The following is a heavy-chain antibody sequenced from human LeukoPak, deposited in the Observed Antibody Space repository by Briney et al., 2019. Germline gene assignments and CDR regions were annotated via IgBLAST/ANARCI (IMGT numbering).Heavy chain of an antibody. CDR2: IYHSGST. CDR3: ARRIAAAGTDWFDP. V-gene: IGHV4-30-2*01. CDR1: GGSIGSGGYS. J-gene: IGHJ5*02. Sequence: SQTLSLTCAVSGGSIGSGGYSWSWIRQPPGKGLEWIVYIYHSGSTYYNPSLKSRVTISVDRSKNQFSLKLSSVTAADTAVYYCARRIAAAGTDWFDPWGQGTLVTVSS. D-gene: IGHD6-13*01.